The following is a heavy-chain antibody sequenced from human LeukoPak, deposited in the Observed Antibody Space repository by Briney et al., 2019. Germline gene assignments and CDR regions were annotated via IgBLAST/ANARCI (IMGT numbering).Heavy chain of an antibody. CDR2: ISSSGSTI. J-gene: IGHJ4*02. Sequence: GGSLRLSCAASGFTFSDYYMSWIRQAPGKGLEGVSYISSSGSTIYYADSVKGRFTISRDNAKNSLYLQMNSLRAEDTAVYYCARDSSWAYDYVWGSLDYWGQGTLVTVSS. D-gene: IGHD3-16*01. CDR3: ARDSSWAYDYVWGSLDY. CDR1: GFTFSDYY. V-gene: IGHV3-11*04.